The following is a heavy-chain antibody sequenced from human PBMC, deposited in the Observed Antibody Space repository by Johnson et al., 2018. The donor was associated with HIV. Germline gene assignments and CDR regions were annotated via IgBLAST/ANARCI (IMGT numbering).Heavy chain of an antibody. CDR1: GFTFDDYG. D-gene: IGHD1-14*01. CDR3: TRVRMTPPLGAFDI. Sequence: VQLVESGGSVVRPGGSLRLSCAASGFTFDDYGMSWVRQAPGKGLEWVASIKQDGSEKYYVDSVKGRFTISRDNAKKSLYLQMNSLRVEDTALYYCTRVRMTPPLGAFDIWGQGTMVTVSS. CDR2: IKQDGSEK. J-gene: IGHJ3*02. V-gene: IGHV3-7*03.